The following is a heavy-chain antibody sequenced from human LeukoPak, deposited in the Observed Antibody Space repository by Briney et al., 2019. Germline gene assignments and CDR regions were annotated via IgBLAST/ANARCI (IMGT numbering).Heavy chain of an antibody. CDR3: ARVGLRGVTTLYFDH. V-gene: IGHV4-59*01. D-gene: IGHD4-17*01. Sequence: SETLSLTCTVSGGSISSYYWSWIRQPPGKGLEWIGYIYDSGSTNYNPSLKSRVTISVDTSKNQFSLKVSSVTAADTAVYYCARVGLRGVTTLYFDHWGQGTLVTVSS. J-gene: IGHJ4*02. CDR1: GGSISSYY. CDR2: IYDSGST.